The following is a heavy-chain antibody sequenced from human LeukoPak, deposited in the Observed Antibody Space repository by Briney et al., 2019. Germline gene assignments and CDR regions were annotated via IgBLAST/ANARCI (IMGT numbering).Heavy chain of an antibody. CDR2: IYHSGST. D-gene: IGHD3-10*01. Sequence: SQTLSLTCAVSGGSISSGGYSWSWIRQPPGKGLEWIGYIYHSGSTYYNPSLKSRVTISVDRSKNQFSLKLSSVTAADTAVYYCARCLWFGESNNWFDPWGQGTLVTVSS. J-gene: IGHJ5*02. CDR3: ARCLWFGESNNWFDP. CDR1: GGSISSGGYS. V-gene: IGHV4-30-2*01.